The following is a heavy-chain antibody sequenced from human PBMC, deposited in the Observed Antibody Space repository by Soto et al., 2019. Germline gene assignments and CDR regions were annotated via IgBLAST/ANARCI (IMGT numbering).Heavy chain of an antibody. CDR1: GYTFTSYA. V-gene: IGHV1-3*01. D-gene: IGHD6-19*01. Sequence: QVQLVQSGAEVKKPGASVKVSCKASGYTFTSYAMHWVRQAPGQRLEWMGWINAGNGNTKYSQKFQGRVTITRDTFESTAYMELSSLRSEDTAVYYCARAPSGGAVAGKVYWFDPWGQGNLVTVSS. CDR3: ARAPSGGAVAGKVYWFDP. J-gene: IGHJ5*02. CDR2: INAGNGNT.